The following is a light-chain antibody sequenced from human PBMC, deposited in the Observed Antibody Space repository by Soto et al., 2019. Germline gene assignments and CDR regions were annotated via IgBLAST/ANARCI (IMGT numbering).Light chain of an antibody. CDR1: SSNIGAGYD. CDR2: GNS. Sequence: QSVLTQPPSVSGAPGQRVTISCTGSSSNIGAGYDVHWYQQLPGTAPKLLIYGNSNRPSGVPDRLSGSKSGTSASLAITGLQAEDEADYYCQSYDSSLSGVVCGGGTKVTVL. CDR3: QSYDSSLSGVV. J-gene: IGLJ2*01. V-gene: IGLV1-40*01.